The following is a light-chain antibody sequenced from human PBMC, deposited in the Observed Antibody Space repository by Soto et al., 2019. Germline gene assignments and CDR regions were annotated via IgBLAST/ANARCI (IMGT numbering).Light chain of an antibody. V-gene: IGKV3-11*01. CDR3: QQRHDWPIT. CDR1: QSVSSY. CDR2: DAS. J-gene: IGKJ5*01. Sequence: EIVLTQSPATLSLSPGERATLSCRASQSVSSYLAWYQQKPGQAPRLLIYDASNRATGIPARFSGSGSGTDFTLTISSLEPEDFAVYFCQQRHDWPITFGQGTRLEMK.